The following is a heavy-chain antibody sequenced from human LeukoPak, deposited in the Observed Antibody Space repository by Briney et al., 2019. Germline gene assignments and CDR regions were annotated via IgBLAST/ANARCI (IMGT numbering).Heavy chain of an antibody. CDR2: IYYSGNT. Sequence: SETLSLTCTVSGGSISGYYWSWIRQPPGKGLEWIGYIYYSGNTNYNPSLKSRVTISVDTSKNQVSLKLSSVTAADTAVYYCARFQSSSSWDYYYGLDVWAKGPRSPSP. V-gene: IGHV4-59*01. CDR1: GGSISGYY. CDR3: ARFQSSSSWDYYYGLDV. J-gene: IGHJ6*02. D-gene: IGHD6-13*01.